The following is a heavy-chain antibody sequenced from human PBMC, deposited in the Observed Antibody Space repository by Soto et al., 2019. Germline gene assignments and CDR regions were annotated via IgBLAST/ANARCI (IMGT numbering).Heavy chain of an antibody. D-gene: IGHD2-2*01. V-gene: IGHV4-39*02. CDR3: ARLNGYCISTNWYGDYGMDV. CDR1: GGSVSSSSYS. Sequence: QLQLQESGPGLVKPSETLSLTCTVSGGSVSSSSYSWGWIRQPPGKGREWIGTIYHSENTYYNPSLMSRVTITVDTSKDHFPLKLGSVTAAYTAGYYCARLNGYCISTNWYGDYGMDVWGQGTTVTVSS. J-gene: IGHJ6*02. CDR2: IYHSENT.